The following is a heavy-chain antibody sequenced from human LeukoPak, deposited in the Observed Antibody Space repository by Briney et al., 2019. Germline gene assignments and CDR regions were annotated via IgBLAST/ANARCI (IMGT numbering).Heavy chain of an antibody. CDR2: INDRGHT. V-gene: IGHV4-34*01. Sequence: SETLCLTCAVYGGSFSGYNWNWIRQSPGKGLEWIGEINDRGHTNYNPSLENRVTISVDTSKKQFSLKLNSVTAADTAVYYCARDPTTVVTTPYSFDFWGQGTLVTVSS. CDR1: GGSFSGYN. CDR3: ARDPTTVVTTPYSFDF. D-gene: IGHD4-23*01. J-gene: IGHJ4*02.